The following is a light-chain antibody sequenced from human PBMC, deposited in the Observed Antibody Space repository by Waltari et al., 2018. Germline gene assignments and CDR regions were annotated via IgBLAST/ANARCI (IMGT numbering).Light chain of an antibody. Sequence: DIQMTQSPSSLSASVGDRVTITCRSSQSIGNAYLNWYQQKPGKAPKLLIYGASTLQSGVPSRFIGSGSGTDFTLTISSLQPEDFATYYCQQNYNNPPFFGGGTRVEI. CDR2: GAS. CDR1: QSIGNAY. J-gene: IGKJ4*01. V-gene: IGKV1-39*01. CDR3: QQNYNNPPF.